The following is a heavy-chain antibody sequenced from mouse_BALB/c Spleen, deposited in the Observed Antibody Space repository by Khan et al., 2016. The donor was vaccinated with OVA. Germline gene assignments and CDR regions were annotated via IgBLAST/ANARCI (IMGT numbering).Heavy chain of an antibody. Sequence: QVQLKESGPGLVEPSPSLSISCNASGFSLTGYGVNWVRQPPGKGLEWMGLIWGDGSTDYYSARNPNLRISKDNAKIQACLYMSSLHTDHTAMSYCARAYYCNEREAMDYWGQGTSVTVSS. CDR2: IWGDGST. D-gene: IGHD2-10*01. CDR1: GFSLTGYG. J-gene: IGHJ4*01. V-gene: IGHV2-6-7*01. CDR3: ARAYYCNEREAMDY.